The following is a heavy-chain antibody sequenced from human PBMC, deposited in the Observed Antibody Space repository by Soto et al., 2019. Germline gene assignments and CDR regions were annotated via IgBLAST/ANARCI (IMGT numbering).Heavy chain of an antibody. CDR3: AKDLYCGGDCYLYYFDY. D-gene: IGHD2-21*01. V-gene: IGHV3-23*01. J-gene: IGHJ4*02. CDR2: FSVSGGST. CDR1: GFTFSSYA. Sequence: PGGSLRLSCAASGFTFSSYAMSWVRQAPGKGLEWVLVFSVSGGSTYYAVSVKGRFTISRDISKNTLYLQMNSLRAEDTSVYYCAKDLYCGGDCYLYYFDYWGQGTLVTVSS.